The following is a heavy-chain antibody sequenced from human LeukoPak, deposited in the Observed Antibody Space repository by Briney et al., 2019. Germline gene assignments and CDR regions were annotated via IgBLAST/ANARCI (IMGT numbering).Heavy chain of an antibody. CDR2: IYTSGST. Sequence: SETLSLTCTVSGGSISSYYWSWIRQPAGKGLEWIGRIYTSGSTNYNPSLKSRVTMSVDTSKNQFSLKLSSVTAADTAVYYCARDTTDYYDSSGYYGIAFDIWGQGTMVTVSS. D-gene: IGHD3-22*01. CDR3: ARDTTDYYDSSGYYGIAFDI. J-gene: IGHJ3*02. CDR1: GGSISSYY. V-gene: IGHV4-4*07.